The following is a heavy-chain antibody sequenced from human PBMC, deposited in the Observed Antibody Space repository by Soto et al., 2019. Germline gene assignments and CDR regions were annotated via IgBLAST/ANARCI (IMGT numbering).Heavy chain of an antibody. CDR3: AHRVLRTVFGLVTTTAIYFDF. CDR1: GFSLTISGVG. CDR2: IYWDDDK. D-gene: IGHD3-3*01. J-gene: IGHJ4*02. V-gene: IGHV2-5*02. Sequence: QITLKESGPTVVKPTETLTLTCTFSGFSLTISGVGVGWVRQSPGKAPEWLALIYWDDDKRYSTSLNSRLIITKDTSKNQVVLTMANVDLADTATYYCAHRVLRTVFGLVTTTAIYFDFWGPGTPVVVSS.